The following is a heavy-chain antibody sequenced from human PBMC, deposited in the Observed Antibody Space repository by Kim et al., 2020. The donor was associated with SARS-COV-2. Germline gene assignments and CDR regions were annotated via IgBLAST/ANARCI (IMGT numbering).Heavy chain of an antibody. D-gene: IGHD2-2*01. V-gene: IGHV4-39*01. Sequence: SETLSLTCIVSGGPISSSSYNWGWICQPPGKGLEWSGRIHYSGSTYYNTSLKRRGSISVDTSSNKFSLKLSSVIAADTAVYYCARNRRTSLYYYYGMDV. CDR3: ARNRRTSLYYYYGMDV. CDR1: GGPISSSSYN. J-gene: IGHJ6*01. CDR2: IHYSGST.